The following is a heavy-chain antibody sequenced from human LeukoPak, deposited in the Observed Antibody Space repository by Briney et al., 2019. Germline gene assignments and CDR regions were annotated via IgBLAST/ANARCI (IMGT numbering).Heavy chain of an antibody. D-gene: IGHD6-19*01. Sequence: GGSLRLSCAASGFTFSGYWMSWVRQAPGKGLEWVANIKQDGSEKYYVDSVKGRFTISRDNAKNSLYLQMNSLRAEDTAVYYCARESHSSGWYDYWGQGTLVTVSS. CDR3: ARESHSSGWYDY. J-gene: IGHJ4*02. V-gene: IGHV3-7*01. CDR2: IKQDGSEK. CDR1: GFTFSGYW.